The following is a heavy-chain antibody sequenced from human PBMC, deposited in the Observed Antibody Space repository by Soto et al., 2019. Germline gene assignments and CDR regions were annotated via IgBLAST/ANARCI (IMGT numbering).Heavy chain of an antibody. CDR1: GYTFTGYY. Sequence: ASVKVSCKASGYTFTGYYMHWVRQAPGQGLEWMGWINPNSGGTNYAQKFQGWVTMTRDTSISTAYMELSRLRSYDTAVYYCARGGSIAARDAFDIWGQGTRVTVSS. D-gene: IGHD6-6*01. J-gene: IGHJ3*02. CDR2: INPNSGGT. CDR3: ARGGSIAARDAFDI. V-gene: IGHV1-2*04.